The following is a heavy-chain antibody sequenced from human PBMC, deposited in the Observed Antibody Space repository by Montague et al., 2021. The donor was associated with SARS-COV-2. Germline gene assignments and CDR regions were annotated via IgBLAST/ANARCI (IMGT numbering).Heavy chain of an antibody. CDR2: IFYSGNT. CDR3: ASIRVISAFGASQLDAIDV. Sequence: TLSLTCTVSGGSISSGDYYWSWIRQHPGKGLEWIGYIFYSGNTYYNPSLMSRVTISVDTSKNQFSLKLSSVTAADTALYYCASIRVISAFGASQLDAIDVWGQGTTVTVSS. D-gene: IGHD3-3*01. V-gene: IGHV4-31*03. J-gene: IGHJ6*02. CDR1: GGSISSGDYY.